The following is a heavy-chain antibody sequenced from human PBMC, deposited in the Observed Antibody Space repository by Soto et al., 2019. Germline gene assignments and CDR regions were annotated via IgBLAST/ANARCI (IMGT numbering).Heavy chain of an antibody. CDR3: ARLSTSAGRRDLAC. CDR1: GFSLSSYW. Sequence: EVQLVESGGGLVQPGGSLRLSCAASGFSLSSYWMSWVRQAPGKGLEWVANINQDGSDSDDVGSVKGRVTFTRDNVKNSLYLQMNSLRAEDTAVYYCARLSTSAGRRDLACWGQGTLVTVSS. CDR2: INQDGSDS. V-gene: IGHV3-7*01. J-gene: IGHJ4*02.